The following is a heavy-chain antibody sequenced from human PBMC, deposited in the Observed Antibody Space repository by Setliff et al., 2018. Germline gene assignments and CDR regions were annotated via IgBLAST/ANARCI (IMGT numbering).Heavy chain of an antibody. J-gene: IGHJ6*02. CDR2: INHSGST. CDR3: ARVGSSSWLHPDVYYYYGMDV. CDR1: GGSFSGYY. D-gene: IGHD6-13*01. V-gene: IGHV4-34*01. Sequence: TSETLSLTCAVYGGSFSGYYWSWIRQPPGKGLEWIGEINHSGSTNYNPSLKSRVTISVDTSKNQFSLKMSSVTAADTAVYYCARVGSSSWLHPDVYYYYGMDVWGQGTT.